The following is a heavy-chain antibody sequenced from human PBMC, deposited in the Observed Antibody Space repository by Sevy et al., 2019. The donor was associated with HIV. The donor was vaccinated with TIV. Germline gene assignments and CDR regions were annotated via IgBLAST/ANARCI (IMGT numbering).Heavy chain of an antibody. CDR2: IYTSGST. Sequence: SETLSLTCTVSGGSISSYYWSWIRQPAGKGLEWIGRIYTSGSTNYNPSLKSRVTMSVDTSKNQFSLKLSSVTAADTAVYYCARDKAYSSGWYGDAFDIWGQGTMVTVSS. V-gene: IGHV4-4*07. D-gene: IGHD6-19*01. CDR1: GGSISSYY. J-gene: IGHJ3*02. CDR3: ARDKAYSSGWYGDAFDI.